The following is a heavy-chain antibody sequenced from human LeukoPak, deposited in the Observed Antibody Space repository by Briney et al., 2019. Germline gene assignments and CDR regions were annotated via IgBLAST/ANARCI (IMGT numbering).Heavy chain of an antibody. CDR2: IYATGST. CDR1: GDSMNNCC. CDR3: ARDRALDSDSTGYYYNRGLDY. V-gene: IGHV4-4*07. D-gene: IGHD3-22*01. J-gene: IGHJ4*02. Sequence: SETLTLTCTVSGDSMNNCCCNWIRQPAGKGREWIGRIYATGSTDYNPALKSPVTMAIDTSKNHFSLNLPSVTAADTAVYFCARDRALDSDSTGYYYNRGLDYWSQGTLVTVSS.